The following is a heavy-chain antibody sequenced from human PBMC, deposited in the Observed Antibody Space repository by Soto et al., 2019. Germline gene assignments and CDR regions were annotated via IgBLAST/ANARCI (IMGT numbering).Heavy chain of an antibody. CDR2: IYDGGRT. Sequence: QVQLQESGPGLVKPSQTLSLTCTVSGGSISTVDYWWSWIRQSPDMGLEWIGHIYDGGRTYNNPSLESRVTMSVDTSKSQLSLTWSAVRAADTAVYYCARGPSGDKFDSWGQGTLVTVSS. CDR1: GGSISTVDYW. J-gene: IGHJ4*02. D-gene: IGHD7-27*01. V-gene: IGHV4-30-4*01. CDR3: ARGPSGDKFDS.